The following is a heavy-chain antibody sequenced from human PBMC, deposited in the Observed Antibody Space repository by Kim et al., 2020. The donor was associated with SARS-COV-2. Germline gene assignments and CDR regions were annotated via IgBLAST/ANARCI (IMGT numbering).Heavy chain of an antibody. Sequence: ASVKVSCKASGYTFTGYYMHWVRQAPGQGLEWMGWINPNSGGTNYAQKFQGRVTMTRDTSISTAYMELSRLRSDDTAVYYCARVDYGSGPIDYWGQGTLVTVSS. CDR3: ARVDYGSGPIDY. V-gene: IGHV1-2*02. D-gene: IGHD3-10*01. CDR1: GYTFTGYY. J-gene: IGHJ4*02. CDR2: INPNSGGT.